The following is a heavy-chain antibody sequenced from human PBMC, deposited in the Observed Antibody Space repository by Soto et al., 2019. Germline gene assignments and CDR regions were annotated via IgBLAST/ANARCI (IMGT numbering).Heavy chain of an antibody. D-gene: IGHD4-4*01. V-gene: IGHV1-69*01. J-gene: IGHJ6*02. Sequence: QVQLVQSGAEVKKPGSSVKVACKASVGTFSSYAISWVRQAPGQGLEWIGGIIPIFGTANYAQKFQGRVTITADESTSTAYMELSSLRSEDTAVYYCAAPLQYHYSYYCMDVWGRGSTVTVAS. CDR1: VGTFSSYA. CDR2: IIPIFGTA. CDR3: AAPLQYHYSYYCMDV.